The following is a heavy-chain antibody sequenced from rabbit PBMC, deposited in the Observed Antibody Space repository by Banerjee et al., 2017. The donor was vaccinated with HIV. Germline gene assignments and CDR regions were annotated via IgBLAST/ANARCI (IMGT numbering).Heavy chain of an antibody. V-gene: IGHV1S45*01. CDR1: GLDFSSSYW. J-gene: IGHJ4*01. D-gene: IGHD4-2*01. Sequence: CKASGLDFSSSYWIYWVRQAPGKGLEWIACINTSSGNTVYATWAKGRFTISKTSWTTVTLQMTSLTAADTATYFCARGDGGFNLWGQGTLVTVS. CDR3: ARGDGGFNL. CDR2: INTSSGNT.